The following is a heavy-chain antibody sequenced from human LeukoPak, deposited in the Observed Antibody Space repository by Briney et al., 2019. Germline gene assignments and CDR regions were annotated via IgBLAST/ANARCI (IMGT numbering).Heavy chain of an antibody. D-gene: IGHD3-10*01. V-gene: IGHV3-11*01. Sequence: PGGSLRLSCAASGFTFSDYYMSWIRQAPGKGLEWVSYISSSGSTIYYADSVKGRFTISRDNAKNSLYLQMNSLRAEDTAVYYCASGGQGEFLTRWESLVTFDYWGQGTLVTVSS. CDR1: GFTFSDYY. J-gene: IGHJ4*02. CDR2: ISSSGSTI. CDR3: ASGGQGEFLTRWESLVTFDY.